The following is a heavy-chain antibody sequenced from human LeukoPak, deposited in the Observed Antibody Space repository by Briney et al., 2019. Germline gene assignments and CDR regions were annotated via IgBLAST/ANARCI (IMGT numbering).Heavy chain of an antibody. CDR3: ARGSGDYGLYYFDY. CDR2: INHSGST. D-gene: IGHD4-17*01. J-gene: IGHJ4*02. CDR1: GGSFSGYY. V-gene: IGHV4-34*01. Sequence: PSETLSLTCAVYGGSFSGYYWSWIRQPPGKGLEWIGEINHSGSTNYNPSLKSRVTISVDTSKNQFSLKLSSVTAADTAVYYCARGSGDYGLYYFDYWGQGTLVTVSS.